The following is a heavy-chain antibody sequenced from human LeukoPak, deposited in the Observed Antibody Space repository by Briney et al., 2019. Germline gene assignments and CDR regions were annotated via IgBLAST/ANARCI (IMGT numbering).Heavy chain of an antibody. D-gene: IGHD4-17*01. V-gene: IGHV3-23*01. Sequence: GGSLRLSCAASGFTFSRNSMSWVRQAPGKGLEWVSTISGSDNDTYYADSVKGRFCISRDNSKNTLYLQMNSLRAEDTAVYYCAKDPMTTVTTVDSDWGQGTLVTVSS. CDR1: GFTFSRNS. CDR2: ISGSDNDT. J-gene: IGHJ4*02. CDR3: AKDPMTTVTTVDSD.